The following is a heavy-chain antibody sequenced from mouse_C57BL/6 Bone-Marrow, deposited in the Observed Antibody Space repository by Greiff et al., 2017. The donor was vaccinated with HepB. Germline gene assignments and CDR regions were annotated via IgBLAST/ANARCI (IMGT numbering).Heavy chain of an antibody. CDR1: GYTFTSYW. CDR2: IYPGNSDT. CDR3: TRPPRAFGTVGAMDY. J-gene: IGHJ4*01. V-gene: IGHV1-5*01. Sequence: EVQLQQSGTVLARPGASVKMSCKTSGYTFTSYWMHWVKQRPGQGLEWIGAIYPGNSDTSYNQKFKGKAKLTAVTSASTAYMELSSLTTEDSAVYYCTRPPRAFGTVGAMDYWGQGTSVTVSS. D-gene: IGHD1-1*01.